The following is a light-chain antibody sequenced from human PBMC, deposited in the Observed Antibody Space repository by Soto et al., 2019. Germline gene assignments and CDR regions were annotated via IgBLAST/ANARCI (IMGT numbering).Light chain of an antibody. Sequence: EIVMTQSPATLSVSPGERATLSCRASQSVISNFAWYQQKPGQAPRLLIFGVSTRATGVPARFSGSGSGTEFTLTISSLQPDDFATYYCQQYNNYPRTFGQGTKVDIK. J-gene: IGKJ1*01. CDR2: GVS. CDR1: QSVISN. CDR3: QQYNNYPRT. V-gene: IGKV3-15*01.